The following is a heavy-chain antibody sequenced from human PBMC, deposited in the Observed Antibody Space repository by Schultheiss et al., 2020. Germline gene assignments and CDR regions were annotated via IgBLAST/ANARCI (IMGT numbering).Heavy chain of an antibody. D-gene: IGHD6-6*01. V-gene: IGHV4-31*01. J-gene: IGHJ6*02. CDR1: GGSISSGGYY. CDR3: ARRIGSSSSFYYYYYGMDV. CDR2: IYYSGST. Sequence: SETLSLTCTVSGGSISSGGYYWSWIRQHPGKGLEWIGYIYYSGSTYYNPSLKSLVTISVDTSKNQFSLKLSSVTAADTAVYYCARRIGSSSSFYYYYYGMDVWGQGTTVTVSS.